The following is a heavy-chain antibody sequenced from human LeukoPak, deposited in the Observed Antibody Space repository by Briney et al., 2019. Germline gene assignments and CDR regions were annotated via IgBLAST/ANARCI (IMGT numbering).Heavy chain of an antibody. CDR3: ARRLTMSRLWEDSWLDP. CDR1: GGSINNYY. D-gene: IGHD1-26*01. CDR2: IHNRGTT. J-gene: IGHJ5*02. Sequence: SETLSLTCTVSGGSINNYYWNWIRQPPGKGLEWIGYIHNRGTTNYNPSLKSRVSISLDTSTNQFSLKLGSVTAADTAVYYCARRLTMSRLWEDSWLDPWGQGTLVTVSS. V-gene: IGHV4-59*08.